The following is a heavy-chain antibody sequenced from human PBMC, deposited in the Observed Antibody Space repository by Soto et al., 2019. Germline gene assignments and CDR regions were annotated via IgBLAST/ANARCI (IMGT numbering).Heavy chain of an antibody. CDR1: GFTFSSYG. V-gene: IGHV3-33*01. CDR3: ARGGVGDIVATTERTTDY. Sequence: QVQLVESGGGVVQPGRSLRLSCAASGFTFSSYGMHWVRQAPGKGLEWVAGIWYDGSNKYYADSVKGRFTISRDNSKNTLYLQMNSLRAEDTAVYYCARGGVGDIVATTERTTDYWGQGTLVTVSS. D-gene: IGHD5-12*01. CDR2: IWYDGSNK. J-gene: IGHJ4*02.